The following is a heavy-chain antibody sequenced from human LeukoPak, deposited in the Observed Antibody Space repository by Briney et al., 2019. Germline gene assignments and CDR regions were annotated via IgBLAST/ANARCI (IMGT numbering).Heavy chain of an antibody. D-gene: IGHD3-16*02. CDR3: ARGLYDYVWGSYRN. CDR1: GCSISSGY. Sequence: SETLSLTCTVSGCSISSGYWSWIRQPPGKGLEWIGYIYYSGSTNYNPSLKSRVTISVDTSKNQFSLKLTSVTAADTAVYYCARGLYDYVWGSYRNWGQGTLVTVSS. J-gene: IGHJ4*02. CDR2: IYYSGST. V-gene: IGHV4-59*01.